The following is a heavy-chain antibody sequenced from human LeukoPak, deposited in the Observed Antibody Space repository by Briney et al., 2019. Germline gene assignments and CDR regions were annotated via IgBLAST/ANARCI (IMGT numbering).Heavy chain of an antibody. CDR2: MNPVSGKA. J-gene: IGHJ4*02. Sequence: GASVTVSCKASGYTFTNFDINWVRQAPGQGLEWMGWMNPVSGKAGSAQKFQGRVTLTRDTSISTAYMEVSSLRFDDTAFYYCARAPMGTAPLYWGQGTLVTVSS. CDR3: ARAPMGTAPLY. CDR1: GYTFTNFD. D-gene: IGHD1/OR15-1a*01. V-gene: IGHV1-8*01.